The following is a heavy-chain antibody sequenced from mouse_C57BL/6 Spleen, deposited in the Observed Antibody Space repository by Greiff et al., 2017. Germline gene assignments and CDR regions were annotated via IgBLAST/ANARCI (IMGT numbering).Heavy chain of an antibody. CDR2: INPSNGGT. V-gene: IGHV1-53*01. CDR1: GYTFTSYW. D-gene: IGHD2-4*01. Sequence: QVQLKQPGTELVKPGASVKLSCKASGYTFTSYWMHWVKQRPGQGLEWIGNINPSNGGTNYNEKFKSKATLTVDKSSSTAYMQLSSLTSEDSAVYYCARLEGIYYDYYFDYWGQGTTLTVSS. J-gene: IGHJ2*01. CDR3: ARLEGIYYDYYFDY.